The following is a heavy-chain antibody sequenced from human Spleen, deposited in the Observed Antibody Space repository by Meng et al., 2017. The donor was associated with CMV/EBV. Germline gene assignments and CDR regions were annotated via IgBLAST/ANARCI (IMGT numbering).Heavy chain of an antibody. V-gene: IGHV3-48*01. CDR3: VRDYNWVFDS. J-gene: IGHJ4*02. Sequence: GESLKISCVASGFTFTTSSMNWVRQAPGKGLEWISYSAYSEVYADSVRGRFTISRDKAMKSFYLQMDGLRIDDTAVYYCVRDYNWVFDSWGQGTLVTVSS. D-gene: IGHD1-20*01. CDR2: SAYSE. CDR1: GFTFTTSS.